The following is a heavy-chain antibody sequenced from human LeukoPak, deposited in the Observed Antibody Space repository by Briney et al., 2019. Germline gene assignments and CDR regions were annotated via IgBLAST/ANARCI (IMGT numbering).Heavy chain of an antibody. Sequence: PGGSLRLSCAASGFTFSSYSMNWVRQAPGKGLEWVSSISSSSSYIYYAGSVKGRFTISRDNAKNSLYLQMNSLRAEDTAVYYCARSFSSYFDYWGQGTLVTVSS. D-gene: IGHD3-3*02. J-gene: IGHJ4*02. CDR1: GFTFSSYS. CDR2: ISSSSSYI. V-gene: IGHV3-21*01. CDR3: ARSFSSYFDY.